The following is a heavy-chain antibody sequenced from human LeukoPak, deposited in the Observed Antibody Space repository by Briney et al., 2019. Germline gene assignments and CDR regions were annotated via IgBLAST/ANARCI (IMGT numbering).Heavy chain of an antibody. CDR3: AKVVPNSGYDFAS. Sequence: GGSLRLSCAASGFTFSSYGMHWVRQAPGKGLEWVAFIRYDGSNKYYADSVKGRFTISRDNSKNTLYLQMNSLRAEDTAVYYCAKVVPNSGYDFASWGQGTLVTVSS. V-gene: IGHV3-30*02. D-gene: IGHD5-12*01. CDR2: IRYDGSNK. CDR1: GFTFSSYG. J-gene: IGHJ5*02.